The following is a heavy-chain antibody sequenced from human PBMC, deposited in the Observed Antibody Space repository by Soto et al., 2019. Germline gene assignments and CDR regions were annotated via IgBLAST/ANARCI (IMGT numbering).Heavy chain of an antibody. Sequence: EPLSIPCTTPGGPLAGYSTCCGRRPPGKGLDWIGYVYYTGTTKYNPSLESRVTISADTSKNQFSLRVTSVTAADTAVYYGAQYQRTDEEGDKRDCWGEGMLVTVS. V-gene: IGHV4-59*01. J-gene: IGHJ4*02. D-gene: IGHD2-2*01. CDR1: GGPLAGYS. CDR3: AQYQRTDEEGDKRDC. CDR2: VYYTGTT.